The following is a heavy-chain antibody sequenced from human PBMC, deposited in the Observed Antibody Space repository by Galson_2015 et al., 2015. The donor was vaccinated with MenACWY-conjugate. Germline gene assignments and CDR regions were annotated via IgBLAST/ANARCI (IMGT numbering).Heavy chain of an antibody. CDR2: INPNSGGG. Sequence: SVKVSCKVSGNSFNAYYMHWVRQAPGQGLEWMGRINPNSGGGNFAQKFQGRVTMNRDTSLTTVYMEVTSLRSDDTAVYFCARGPLRAAGDSFDYWGQGTLVTVSS. J-gene: IGHJ4*02. CDR1: GNSFNAYY. CDR3: ARGPLRAAGDSFDY. V-gene: IGHV1-2*06. D-gene: IGHD6-13*01.